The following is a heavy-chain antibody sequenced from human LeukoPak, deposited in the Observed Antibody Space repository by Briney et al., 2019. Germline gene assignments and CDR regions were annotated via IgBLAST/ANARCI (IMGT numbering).Heavy chain of an antibody. CDR2: IYYSGST. Sequence: PSETLSLTCTISGDSISSYYWSWIRQPPGKGLEWIGYIYYSGSTNYDPSLKSRVTISVDTSKNQFSLKLSSVTAADTAVYYCARVRSIQGDPVGDSHSIAARPFDYWGQGTLVTVSS. CDR1: GDSISSYY. CDR3: ARVRSIQGDPVGDSHSIAARPFDY. J-gene: IGHJ4*02. D-gene: IGHD6-6*01. V-gene: IGHV4-59*01.